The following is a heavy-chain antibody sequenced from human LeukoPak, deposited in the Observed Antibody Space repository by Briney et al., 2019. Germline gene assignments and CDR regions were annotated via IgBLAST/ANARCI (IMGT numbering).Heavy chain of an antibody. CDR1: GGSISSYY. J-gene: IGHJ4*02. CDR3: ARNRMVRGVIGDFDY. D-gene: IGHD3-10*01. Sequence: TSETLSLTCTVSGGSISSYYWSWIRQPPGKGLEWIGYIYYNGNTNYNPSPNYNPSLKSRVTISIDTSKNQFSLKLSSVTAADTAVYYCARNRMVRGVIGDFDYWGQGTLVTVSS. CDR2: IYYNGNT. V-gene: IGHV4-59*01.